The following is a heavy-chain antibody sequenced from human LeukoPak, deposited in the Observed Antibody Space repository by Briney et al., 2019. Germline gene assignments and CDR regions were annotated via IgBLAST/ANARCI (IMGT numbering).Heavy chain of an antibody. J-gene: IGHJ6*02. CDR2: IWYDGSNK. V-gene: IGHV3-33*01. CDR3: ARFYDSSGYYYYYYGMDV. Sequence: RGSLRLSCAASGFTFSSYGMHWVRQAPGKGLEWVAVIWYDGSNKYYADSVKGRFTISRDNSKNTLYLQMNSLRAEDTAVYYCARFYDSSGYYYYYYGMDVWGQGTTVTVSS. D-gene: IGHD3-22*01. CDR1: GFTFSSYG.